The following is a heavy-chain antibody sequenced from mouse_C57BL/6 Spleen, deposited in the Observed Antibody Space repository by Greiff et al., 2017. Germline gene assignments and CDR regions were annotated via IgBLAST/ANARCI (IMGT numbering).Heavy chain of an antibody. CDR2: IHPNSGST. Sequence: VQLQQSGAELVKPGASVKLSCKASGYTFTSYWMHWVKQRPGQGLEWIGMIHPNSGSTNYNEKFKSKATLTVDKSSSTAYMQLSSLTSEDSAVYYCARDSITTVVADAMDYWGQGTSVTVSS. V-gene: IGHV1-64*01. CDR1: GYTFTSYW. D-gene: IGHD1-1*01. CDR3: ARDSITTVVADAMDY. J-gene: IGHJ4*01.